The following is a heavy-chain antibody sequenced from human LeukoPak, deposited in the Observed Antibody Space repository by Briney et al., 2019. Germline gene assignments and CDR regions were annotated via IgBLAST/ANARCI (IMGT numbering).Heavy chain of an antibody. J-gene: IGHJ4*02. D-gene: IGHD3-16*01. CDR3: AGRRVLDASFDY. CDR2: IYSGDNT. CDR1: GFTVSNNY. V-gene: IGHV3-66*02. Sequence: GGPLRLSCAASGFTVSNNYMSWVRQAPGKGLEWVSVIYSGDNTYYVESVKGRFTISRDNSKNTLFLQMNRLRAEDTAVYYCAGRRVLDASFDYWGQGTLVTVSS.